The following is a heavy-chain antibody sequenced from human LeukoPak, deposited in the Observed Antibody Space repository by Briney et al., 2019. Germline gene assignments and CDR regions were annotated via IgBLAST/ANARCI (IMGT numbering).Heavy chain of an antibody. CDR2: IDPSDSYT. J-gene: IGHJ3*02. Sequence: GESLKISCKGSGYSFTSYWLSWVRQMPGKGLEWMGRIDPSDSYTNYSPSFQGHVTISADKSISTAYLQWSSLKASDTAMYYCARPGSHCSSTSCLDAFDIWGQGTMVTVSS. CDR1: GYSFTSYW. CDR3: ARPGSHCSSTSCLDAFDI. V-gene: IGHV5-10-1*01. D-gene: IGHD2-2*01.